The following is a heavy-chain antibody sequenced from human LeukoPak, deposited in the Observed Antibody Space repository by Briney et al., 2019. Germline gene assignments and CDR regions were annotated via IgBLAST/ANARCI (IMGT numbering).Heavy chain of an antibody. Sequence: SQTLSLTCAISGDSVSSKSAAWNWIRQSPSRGLEWLGRTYYRSRWYNDYAVSVKSRMTINTDPSKNQFSLQLGSVTLEDTAVYFCAREGRGGYFDCFDYWGQGTLVTVSS. CDR2: TYYRSRWYN. CDR3: AREGRGGYFDCFDY. CDR1: GDSVSSKSAA. J-gene: IGHJ4*02. V-gene: IGHV6-1*01. D-gene: IGHD3-9*01.